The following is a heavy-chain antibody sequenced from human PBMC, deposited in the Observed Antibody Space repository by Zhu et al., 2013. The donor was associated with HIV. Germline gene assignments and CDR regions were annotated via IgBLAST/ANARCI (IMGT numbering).Heavy chain of an antibody. J-gene: IGHJ4*02. D-gene: IGHD6-6*01. V-gene: IGHV4-34*01. CDR2: INHSGST. CDR3: ARGASIAARKPDF. Sequence: QVQLQQWGAGLLKPSETLSLTCAVYGGSFSGYYWSWIRQPPGKGLEWIGEINHSGSTNYNPSLKSRVTISVDTSKNQFSLKLSSVTAANTAVYYCARGASIAARKPDFWGQGTLVTVSS. CDR1: GGSFSGYY.